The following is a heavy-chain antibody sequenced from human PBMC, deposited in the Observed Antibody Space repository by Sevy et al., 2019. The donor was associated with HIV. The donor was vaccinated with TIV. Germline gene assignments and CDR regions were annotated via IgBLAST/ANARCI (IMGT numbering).Heavy chain of an antibody. Sequence: GGSLRLSCAASGFTFSSYAMNWVRQAPGKGLEWVSSSNAISSNIYYADSVKGRFTISRDNAENSLYLQMNSVRAEDTAVYYCARDLFSGGNAVYGYWGQGTLVTVSS. CDR2: SNAISSNI. CDR1: GFTFSSYA. V-gene: IGHV3-21*01. J-gene: IGHJ4*02. CDR3: ARDLFSGGNAVYGY. D-gene: IGHD2-15*01.